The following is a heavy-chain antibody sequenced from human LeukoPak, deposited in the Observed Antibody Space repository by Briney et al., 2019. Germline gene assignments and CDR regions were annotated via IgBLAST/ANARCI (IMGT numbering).Heavy chain of an antibody. J-gene: IGHJ3*01. V-gene: IGHV6-1*01. Sequence: KSSQTLSLTCAISGDSVSSNLIAWNWIRQSPSRGLEWLGRTYYRSKWFNEYAVSVRGRINVNLDTSTNQLSLQLHSVTPEDTAVYYCVRGRYSGFDFWGQGTMVTVSS. CDR2: TYYRSKWFN. CDR1: GDSVSSNLIA. D-gene: IGHD1-14*01. CDR3: VRGRYSGFDF.